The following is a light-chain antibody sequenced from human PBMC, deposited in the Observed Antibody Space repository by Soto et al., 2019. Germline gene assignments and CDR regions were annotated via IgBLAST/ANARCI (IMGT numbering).Light chain of an antibody. CDR1: SSDIGSYNH. J-gene: IGLJ1*01. CDR3: ISYTDRQSYL. Sequence: QSALTQPACVSGSPGQSITISCSGTSSDIGSYNHVAWYQQFPGKSPMLMIYAVSDRPSEVSDRFSGSKSGITASLTISGLQTEDEADYYCISYTDRQSYLFGTGTKV. CDR2: AVS. V-gene: IGLV2-14*03.